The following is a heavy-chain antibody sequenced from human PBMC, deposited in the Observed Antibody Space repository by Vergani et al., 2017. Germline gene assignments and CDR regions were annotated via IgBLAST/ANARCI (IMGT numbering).Heavy chain of an antibody. J-gene: IGHJ4*02. CDR2: INSDGSST. CDR3: AKVGYYDSSGYYLWLDY. V-gene: IGHV3-74*01. CDR1: GFTFSSYW. D-gene: IGHD3-22*01. Sequence: EVQLVESGGGLVQPGGSLRLSCAASGFTFSSYWMHWVRQAPGKGLVWVSRINSDGSSTSYADSVKGRFTISRDNSKNTLYLQMNSLRAEDTAVYYCAKVGYYDSSGYYLWLDYWGQGTLVTVSS.